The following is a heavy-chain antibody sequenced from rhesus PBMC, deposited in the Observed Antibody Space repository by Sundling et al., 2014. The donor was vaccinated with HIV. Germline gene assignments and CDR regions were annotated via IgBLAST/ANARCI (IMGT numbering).Heavy chain of an antibody. J-gene: IGHJ6*01. V-gene: IGHV4-165*01. D-gene: IGHD3-9*01. CDR1: GDSITGYY. Sequence: QVQLQESGPGLVKPSETLPLTCAVSGDSITGYYWNWIRQPPGKGLEWIGFIGGSTGSPYYNPSLESRVTFSADTSKNHLSLKLTSVTAADTAMYYCARLSYYEDDYGYLSRGFDSWGQGVVVTVSS. CDR2: IGGSTGSP. CDR3: ARLSYYEDDYGYLSRGFDS.